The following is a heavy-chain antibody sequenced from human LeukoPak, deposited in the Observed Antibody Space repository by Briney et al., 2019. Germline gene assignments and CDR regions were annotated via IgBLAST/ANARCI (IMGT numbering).Heavy chain of an antibody. CDR2: IYYSGST. CDR3: ARGGSSGWLDFDY. V-gene: IGHV4-59*01. D-gene: IGHD6-19*01. J-gene: IGHJ4*02. Sequence: SETLSLTCTVSGGSISSYYWSWIRQPPGKGLEWIGYIYYSGSTNYNPSLKSRVTISVDTSKNRFSLKLSSVTAADTAVYYCARGGSSGWLDFDYWGQGTLVTLSS. CDR1: GGSISSYY.